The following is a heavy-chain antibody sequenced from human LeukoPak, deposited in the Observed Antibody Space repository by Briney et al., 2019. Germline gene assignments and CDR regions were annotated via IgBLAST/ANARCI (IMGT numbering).Heavy chain of an antibody. CDR1: GGSFSGYY. V-gene: IGHV4-34*01. CDR2: INHSGST. J-gene: IGHJ4*02. D-gene: IGHD6-13*01. CDR3: AKDVRAIAAAGTVFDY. Sequence: SETLSLTCAVYGGSFSGYYWSWIRQPPGKGLEWIGEINHSGSTNSNPSLKSRVTISVDTSKNQFSLKLTSVTAADTAVYYCAKDVRAIAAAGTVFDYWGQGTLVTVSS.